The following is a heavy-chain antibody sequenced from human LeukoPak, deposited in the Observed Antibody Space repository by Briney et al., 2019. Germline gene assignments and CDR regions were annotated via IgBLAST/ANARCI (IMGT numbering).Heavy chain of an antibody. CDR2: IYIRGSP. J-gene: IGHJ4*02. D-gene: IGHD5-12*01. Sequence: PSETLSLTCTVSGGSISSYYWSWIRQPAGKGLEWIGRIYIRGSPNYNPSLKSRVTMSLDTSKNQFSLKLSSVTAADTAVYYCARDGSGYDFGYWGQGTLVTVSS. V-gene: IGHV4-4*07. CDR3: ARDGSGYDFGY. CDR1: GGSISSYY.